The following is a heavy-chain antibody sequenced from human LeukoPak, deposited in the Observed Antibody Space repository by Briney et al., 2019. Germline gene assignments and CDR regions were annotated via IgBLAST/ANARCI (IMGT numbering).Heavy chain of an antibody. CDR1: GFSFSTYE. CDR3: AKDRRPNSYSSSWLDY. D-gene: IGHD6-13*01. J-gene: IGHJ4*02. Sequence: PGGSLRLSCAASGFSFSTYEMNWVRQAPGKGLEWVSYISSSGRTIYYADSVKGRFTISRDNAKNSLYLQMNSLRAEDTAVYYCAKDRRPNSYSSSWLDYWGQGTLITVSS. CDR2: ISSSGRTI. V-gene: IGHV3-48*03.